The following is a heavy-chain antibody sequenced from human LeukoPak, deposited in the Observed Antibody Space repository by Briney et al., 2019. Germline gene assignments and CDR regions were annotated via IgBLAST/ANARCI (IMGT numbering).Heavy chain of an antibody. CDR3: ARFVSYWSYRLDAFDI. Sequence: GGSLRLSCAASGFTFSSYSMNWVRQAPGKGLEWVSSISSSSSYIYYADSVKGRFTIPRDNAKNSLYLQMDSLRAEDTAVYYCARFVSYWSYRLDAFDIWGQGTMVTVSS. J-gene: IGHJ3*02. V-gene: IGHV3-21*01. CDR1: GFTFSSYS. CDR2: ISSSSSYI. D-gene: IGHD2-8*02.